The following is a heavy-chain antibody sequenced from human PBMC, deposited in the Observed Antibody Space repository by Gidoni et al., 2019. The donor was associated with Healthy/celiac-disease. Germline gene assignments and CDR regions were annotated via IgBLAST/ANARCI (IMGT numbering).Heavy chain of an antibody. Sequence: EVQLVESGGGLVQPGRSLRLSCAASGFTVDDYAMHWVRQAPGKGLEWVSGISWNSGSIGYADSVKGRFTISRDNAKNSLYLQMNSLRAEDTALYYCAKGMVEMATIEGIDYWGQGTLVTVSS. J-gene: IGHJ4*02. CDR3: AKGMVEMATIEGIDY. V-gene: IGHV3-9*01. CDR2: ISWNSGSI. D-gene: IGHD5-12*01. CDR1: GFTVDDYA.